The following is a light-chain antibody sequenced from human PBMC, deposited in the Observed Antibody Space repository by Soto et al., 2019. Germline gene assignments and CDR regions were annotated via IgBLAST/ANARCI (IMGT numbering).Light chain of an antibody. CDR3: QQYTTFSWT. CDR2: DAS. V-gene: IGKV1-5*01. J-gene: IGKJ1*01. Sequence: DIQMTQSPSTLSASVGERATISCRANQTISNLLAWYQQKPGKAPKLLIYDASTLESGVPSRFRGSGSETDFTLTISGLQPDDFATYYCQQYTTFSWTFGQGTKVEV. CDR1: QTISNL.